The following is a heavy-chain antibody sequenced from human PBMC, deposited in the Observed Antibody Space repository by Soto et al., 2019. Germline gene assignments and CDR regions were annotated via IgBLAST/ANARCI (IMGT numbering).Heavy chain of an antibody. J-gene: IGHJ4*02. Sequence: EVQLLESGGGLVQPGGSLRLSCAASGFTFSKYAMIWVRQAPGKGLEWISGISGDGDKTFYADFVKGRLTISRDNSKNTGSLQVSSLRVEDTAVSYCAKGGLSGYDYWGQGTLVTVSS. V-gene: IGHV3-23*01. CDR2: ISGDGDKT. CDR3: AKGGLSGYDY. CDR1: GFTFSKYA. D-gene: IGHD5-12*01.